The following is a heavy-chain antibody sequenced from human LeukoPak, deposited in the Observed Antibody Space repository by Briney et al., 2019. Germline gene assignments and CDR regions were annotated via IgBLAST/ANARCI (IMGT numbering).Heavy chain of an antibody. CDR2: IWYDGSNK. D-gene: IGHD5-12*01. CDR3: ARGFDSGYDFGY. Sequence: PGRSLRLSCAASGFTFSTYGMHWVRQAPGKGLEWVAVIWYDGSNKYYIDSVRGRFTISRDNSRKTLYLQMNSRRGEDTAVYYCARGFDSGYDFGYWGPGNLVTVSS. CDR1: GFTFSTYG. J-gene: IGHJ4*02. V-gene: IGHV3-33*01.